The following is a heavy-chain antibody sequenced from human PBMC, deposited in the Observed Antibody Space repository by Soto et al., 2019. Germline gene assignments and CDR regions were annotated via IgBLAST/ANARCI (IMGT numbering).Heavy chain of an antibody. Sequence: QVQLVQSGAEVKNPGSSVRFSCKASGGTFSSYAISWGRQAPGQGLEWMGGIIPIFGTANYAQKFQGRVTIPADKPTSTAYMELSSLRSEDTAVYYCARETNQLGYCSSTSCYTRYYYYGMDVWGQGTTVTVSS. CDR3: ARETNQLGYCSSTSCYTRYYYYGMDV. J-gene: IGHJ6*02. D-gene: IGHD2-2*02. CDR2: IIPIFGTA. CDR1: GGTFSSYA. V-gene: IGHV1-69*06.